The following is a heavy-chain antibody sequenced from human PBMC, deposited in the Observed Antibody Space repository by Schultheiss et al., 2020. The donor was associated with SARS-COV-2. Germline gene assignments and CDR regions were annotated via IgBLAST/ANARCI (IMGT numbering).Heavy chain of an antibody. CDR2: IKQDGSEK. CDR3: AKVMYNWNDDAFDI. CDR1: GFTFSSYW. V-gene: IGHV3-7*01. D-gene: IGHD1-1*01. Sequence: GESLKISCAASGFTFSSYWMSWVRQAPGKGLEWVANIKQDGSEKYYVDSVKGRFTISRDNAKNSLYLQMNSLRAEDTAVYYCAKVMYNWNDDAFDIWGQGTMVTVSS. J-gene: IGHJ3*02.